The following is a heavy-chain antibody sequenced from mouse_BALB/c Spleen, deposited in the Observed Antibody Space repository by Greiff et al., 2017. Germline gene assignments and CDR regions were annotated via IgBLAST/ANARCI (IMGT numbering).Heavy chain of an antibody. D-gene: IGHD1-1*01. CDR3: ARSGTTEGDYAMDY. Sequence: DVKLQESGPELVKPGASVKISCKASGYTFTGYFMNWVMQSHGKSLEWIGRINPYNGDTFYNQKFKGKATLTVDKSSSTAHMELRSLASEDSAVYYCARSGTTEGDYAMDYWGQGTSVTVSS. CDR1: GYTFTGYF. CDR2: INPYNGDT. J-gene: IGHJ4*01. V-gene: IGHV1-20*02.